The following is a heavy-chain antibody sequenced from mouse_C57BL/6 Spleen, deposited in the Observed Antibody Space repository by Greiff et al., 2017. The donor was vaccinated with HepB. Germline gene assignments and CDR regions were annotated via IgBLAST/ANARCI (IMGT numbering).Heavy chain of an antibody. V-gene: IGHV1-52*01. Sequence: VQLQESGAELVRPGSSVKLSCKASGYTFTSYWMHWVKQRPIQGLEWIGNIDPSDSETHYNQKFKDKATLTVDKSSSTAYMQLSSLTSEDSAVYYCARRRRYGNYPYFDYWGQGTTLTVSS. J-gene: IGHJ2*01. CDR3: ARRRRYGNYPYFDY. CDR2: IDPSDSET. CDR1: GYTFTSYW. D-gene: IGHD2-10*02.